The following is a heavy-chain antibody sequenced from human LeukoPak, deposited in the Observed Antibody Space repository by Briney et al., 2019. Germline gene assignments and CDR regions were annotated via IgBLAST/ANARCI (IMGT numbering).Heavy chain of an antibody. D-gene: IGHD3-3*01. CDR3: AARPYDFWSGYYFPHAFDI. V-gene: IGHV4-61*02. J-gene: IGHJ3*02. Sequence: SETLSLTCTVSGGSISSGSYYWSWIRQPAGKGLEWIGRIYTSGSTNYNPSLKSRVTISVDTSKNQFSLKLSSVTAADTAVYYCAARPYDFWSGYYFPHAFDIWGQGTMVTVSS. CDR2: IYTSGST. CDR1: GGSISSGSYY.